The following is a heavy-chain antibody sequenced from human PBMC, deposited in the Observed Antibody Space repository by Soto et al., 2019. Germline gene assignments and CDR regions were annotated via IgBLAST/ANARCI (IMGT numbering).Heavy chain of an antibody. Sequence: QVQLVQSGAEVKKPGSSVRVSCKASGGTFSSYTISWVRQAPGQGLEWMGRIIPILRITNYAQKFRGRVTITAGKSTSTANMDLSSLTSEDTAVYYCAREERDYEFLTGYSAMDVWGQGTTVTVSS. J-gene: IGHJ6*02. D-gene: IGHD3-9*01. CDR2: IIPILRIT. CDR1: GGTFSSYT. V-gene: IGHV1-69*08. CDR3: AREERDYEFLTGYSAMDV.